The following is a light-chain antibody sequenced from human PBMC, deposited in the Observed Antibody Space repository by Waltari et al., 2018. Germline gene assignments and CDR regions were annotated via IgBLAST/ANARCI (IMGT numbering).Light chain of an antibody. CDR2: QVS. Sequence: QSALTQLPSASGSPGQSVTMSCTGTSSDVGGDNYVSWYQQHPGKAPKPLIYQVSKWPPGVPDRFYGSKSGNPADLTVSGLQAEDEAEYFCTSHAGTNSVFGGGTKLTVL. J-gene: IGLJ3*02. V-gene: IGLV2-8*01. CDR3: TSHAGTNSV. CDR1: SSDVGGDNY.